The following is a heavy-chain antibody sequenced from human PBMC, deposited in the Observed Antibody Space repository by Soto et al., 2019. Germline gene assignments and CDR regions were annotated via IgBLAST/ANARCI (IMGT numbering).Heavy chain of an antibody. V-gene: IGHV2-5*02. CDR2: IYWDDDK. Sequence: QITLNESGPTQVKPRQTLTLTCTFSGFSLTTSGVGVGWIRQSPGQAPEWLALIYWDDDKRYSPSLKSRRTITKDTSKNQVVPTMADLDPADTATYYCAHRVLRTVFGLVTTTAIYFDFWGQGTPVAVSS. CDR1: GFSLTTSGVG. J-gene: IGHJ4*02. CDR3: AHRVLRTVFGLVTTTAIYFDF. D-gene: IGHD3-3*01.